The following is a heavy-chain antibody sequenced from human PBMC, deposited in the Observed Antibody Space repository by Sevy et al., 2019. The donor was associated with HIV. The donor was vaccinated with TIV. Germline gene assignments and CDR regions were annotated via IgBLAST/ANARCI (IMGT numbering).Heavy chain of an antibody. J-gene: IGHJ5*02. V-gene: IGHV3-30*18. D-gene: IGHD7-27*01. CDR2: MSYDGSNQ. Sequence: GGSLRLSCAASGFTFSDYAMHWVRLAPGKGLEWVALMSYDGSNQYCADSVKGRFTISRDSSKNTLFLQMNSLRVEDTAVFYCAKGDGALTGIDPWGQGTLVTVSS. CDR1: GFTFSDYA. CDR3: AKGDGALTGIDP.